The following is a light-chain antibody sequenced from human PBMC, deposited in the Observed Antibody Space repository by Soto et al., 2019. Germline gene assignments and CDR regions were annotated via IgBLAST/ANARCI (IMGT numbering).Light chain of an antibody. CDR1: QSIYKW. J-gene: IGKJ4*01. Sequence: DIQMTQSPSSVSASIGDRVTISCRASQSIYKWLVWYQQKPGKAPKLLIYAASSLQSGVPSRVSGSGYGTDFTLTISSLQPQDFATYYCQQPDSFPLSFGGGTKVEI. CDR3: QQPDSFPLS. V-gene: IGKV1-12*01. CDR2: AAS.